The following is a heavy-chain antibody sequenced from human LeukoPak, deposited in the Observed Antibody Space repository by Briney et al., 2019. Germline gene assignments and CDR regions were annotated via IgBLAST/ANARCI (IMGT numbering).Heavy chain of an antibody. CDR2: INPNSGGT. Sequence: ASVKVSCKASGYTFTGYYMHWVRQAPGQGLEWMGWINPNSGGTNYAQKFQGWVTMTRDTSISTAYMELSRLRSDDTAVYYCARTVGSDGSSWYYYGMDVWGQGTTVTASS. V-gene: IGHV1-2*04. CDR1: GYTFTGYY. D-gene: IGHD6-13*01. J-gene: IGHJ6*02. CDR3: ARTVGSDGSSWYYYGMDV.